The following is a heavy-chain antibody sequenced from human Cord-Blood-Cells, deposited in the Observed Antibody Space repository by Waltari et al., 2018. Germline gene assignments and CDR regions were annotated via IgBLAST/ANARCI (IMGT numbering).Heavy chain of an antibody. J-gene: IGHJ3*02. V-gene: IGHV3-21*05. D-gene: IGHD4-17*01. CDR3: AREDGGFTFVGRAFDI. Sequence: EVQLVESGGGLVKPGGSLRLPCTASGFRFNDHGMNWVRQAPGKGVEWGSCISATSSNIYYAESVKGRFTISRDNAKNSLYLLVCSLRGEDTAVYYCAREDGGFTFVGRAFDIWGQGTVVTVSS. CDR1: GFRFNDHG. CDR2: ISATSSNI.